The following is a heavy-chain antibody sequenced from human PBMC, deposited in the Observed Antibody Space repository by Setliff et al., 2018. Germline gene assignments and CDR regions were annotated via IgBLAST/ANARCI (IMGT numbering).Heavy chain of an antibody. D-gene: IGHD2-21*01. V-gene: IGHV3-48*03. CDR1: GFTFSSYE. J-gene: IGHJ6*04. CDR2: FYSGGST. Sequence: PGGSLRLSCAASGFTFSSYEMNWVRQAPGKGLERVSVFYSGGSTYYADSVKGRFTISRDNAKNSLYLQMNSLRAEDTAVYYCARGVFPDVWDKGTTVTVSS. CDR3: ARGVFPDV.